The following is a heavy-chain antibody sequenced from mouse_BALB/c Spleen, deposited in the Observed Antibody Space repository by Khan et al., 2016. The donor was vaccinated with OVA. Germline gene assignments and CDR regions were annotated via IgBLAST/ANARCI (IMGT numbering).Heavy chain of an antibody. CDR3: TREGPYNGSVGAWFAY. D-gene: IGHD2-10*01. V-gene: IGHV1-4*01. J-gene: IGHJ3*01. CDR2: INPSNDYT. CDR1: GYTFTSYT. Sequence: QVRLQQSGAELARPWASVKMSCKASGYTFTSYTMHWVKQRPGQGLEWIGYINPSNDYTNYNQKFKDKATLTADKSSSTAYMQLSSLTPEDSAVDYCTREGPYNGSVGAWFAYWSQGALVTISA.